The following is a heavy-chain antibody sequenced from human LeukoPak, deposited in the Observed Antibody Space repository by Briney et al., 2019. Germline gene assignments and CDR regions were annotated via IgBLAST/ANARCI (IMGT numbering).Heavy chain of an antibody. V-gene: IGHV3-21*01. CDR2: ISSSSSYI. J-gene: IGHJ4*02. CDR1: GFTFGSYS. D-gene: IGHD1-26*01. CDR3: ARAGLVGATYFDH. Sequence: GGSLRLSCAASGFTFGSYSMNWVRQAPGKGLEWVSSISSSSSYIYYADSVKGRFTISRDNAKNSLYLQMNSLRAEDTAVYYCARAGLVGATYFDHWGQGTLVTVSS.